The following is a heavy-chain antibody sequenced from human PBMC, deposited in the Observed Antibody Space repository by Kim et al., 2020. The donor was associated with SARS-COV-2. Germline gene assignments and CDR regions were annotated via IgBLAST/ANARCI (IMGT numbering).Heavy chain of an antibody. Sequence: GGSLRLSCAASGFTFSNYGMHWLRQAPGKGLEWVAVIWHDGSNKDYADSVKGRFTISRDNSKNTLYLQMNSLRDEDTAVYYCAKDFVGGPGTEYWGQGTLVTVSS. CDR2: IWHDGSNK. J-gene: IGHJ4*02. D-gene: IGHD3-10*01. V-gene: IGHV3-33*06. CDR3: AKDFVGGPGTEY. CDR1: GFTFSNYG.